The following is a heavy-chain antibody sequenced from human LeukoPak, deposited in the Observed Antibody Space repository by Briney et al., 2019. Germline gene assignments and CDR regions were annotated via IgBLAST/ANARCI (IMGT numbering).Heavy chain of an antibody. CDR1: GYTFTGYY. D-gene: IGHD3-10*01. Sequence: ASVKVSCKASGYTFTGYYMHWVRRAPGQGLEWMGWINPNSGGTNYAQKFQGRVTMTRDTSISTAYMELSRLRSDDTAVYYCGYGSGSYDPIDYWGQGTLVTVSS. J-gene: IGHJ4*02. CDR3: GYGSGSYDPIDY. CDR2: INPNSGGT. V-gene: IGHV1-2*02.